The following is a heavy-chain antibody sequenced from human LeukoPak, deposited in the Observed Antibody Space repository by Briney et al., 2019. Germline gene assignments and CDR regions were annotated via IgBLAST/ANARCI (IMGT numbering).Heavy chain of an antibody. V-gene: IGHV4-30-2*02. J-gene: IGHJ6*02. CDR2: IYHIGST. CDR1: GGSISSGDYS. CDR3: AGKLVGATFRGDYGMDV. Sequence: SETLSLTCAVSGGSISSGDYSWNWSRQPPGTGLEWIRYIYHIGSTYYNPSLKSRVTISVDTSKSQFSLKLTSVTAADTAVYYCAGKLVGATFRGDYGMDVWGQGTTVTVSS. D-gene: IGHD1-26*01.